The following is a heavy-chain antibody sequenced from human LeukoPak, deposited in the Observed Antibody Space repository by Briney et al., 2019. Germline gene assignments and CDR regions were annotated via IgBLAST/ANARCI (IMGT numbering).Heavy chain of an antibody. J-gene: IGHJ6*02. D-gene: IGHD2-2*01. CDR2: IYYSGST. Sequence: PSETLSLTCTVSGGSISSYYWSWIRQPPGKGLEWIGYIYYSGSTNYNPSLKSRVTISVDTSKNQFSLKLSSVTAADTAVYYCARAHQLPLYYYYYGMDVWGQGTTVTVSS. V-gene: IGHV4-59*01. CDR1: GGSISSYY. CDR3: ARAHQLPLYYYYYGMDV.